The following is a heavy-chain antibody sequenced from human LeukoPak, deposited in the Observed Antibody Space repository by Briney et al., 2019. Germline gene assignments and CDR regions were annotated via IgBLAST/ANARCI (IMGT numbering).Heavy chain of an antibody. V-gene: IGHV1-18*01. D-gene: IGHD4-17*01. CDR2: ISAYNGNT. J-gene: IGHJ4*02. Sequence: VASVKVSCKASGYTFTSYGISWVRQAPGQGLEWMGWISAYNGNTNYAQKLQGRVTMTTDTSTSTAYMELRSLRSDDTAVYYCARTPPYNSGDPSSFDYWGQGTLVTVSS. CDR1: GYTFTSYG. CDR3: ARTPPYNSGDPSSFDY.